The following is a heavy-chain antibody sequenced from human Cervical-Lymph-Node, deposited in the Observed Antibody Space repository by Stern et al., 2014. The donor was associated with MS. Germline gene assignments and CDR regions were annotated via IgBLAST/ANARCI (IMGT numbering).Heavy chain of an antibody. V-gene: IGHV3-9*01. CDR2: ISWNSNNI. CDR1: GFTFDDCA. Sequence: VQLVESGGGPVQPGRSLRLSCAASGFTFDDCAMHWVRQAPGKGLEWGSGISWNSNNIGYADSVRGRFTISRDNAKNSLYLQMNGLRPEDTALYYCAKDISERHYYFDSWGEGTLVTVSS. CDR3: AKDISERHYYFDS. J-gene: IGHJ4*02. D-gene: IGHD3-16*02.